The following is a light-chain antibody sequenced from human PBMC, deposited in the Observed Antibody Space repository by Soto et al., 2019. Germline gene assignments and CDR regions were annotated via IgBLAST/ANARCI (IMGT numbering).Light chain of an antibody. V-gene: IGLV2-23*02. J-gene: IGLJ2*01. CDR3: CSYAGSSTVV. CDR2: EVS. Sequence: QSALTQPASVSGSPGQSITISCTGTSSDVGSYNLVSWNQQHPAKAPKLIIYEVSKRPSGVSNRFSGSKSGNTASLTISGLQAEDEADYYCCSYAGSSTVVFGGGTKVTVL. CDR1: SSDVGSYNL.